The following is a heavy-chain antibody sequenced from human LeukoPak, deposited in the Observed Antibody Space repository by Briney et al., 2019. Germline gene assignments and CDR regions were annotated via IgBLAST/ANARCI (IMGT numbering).Heavy chain of an antibody. CDR3: ARLPVTLEDRDFWSGSSWFDP. J-gene: IGHJ5*02. CDR2: ISAYNGNT. V-gene: IGHV1-18*01. CDR1: GYTFTSYG. D-gene: IGHD3-3*01. Sequence: SVKVSCKASGYTFTSYGISWVRQAPGQGLEWMGWISAYNGNTNYAQKLQGRVTMTTDTSTSTAYMELRSLRSDDTAVYYCARLPVTLEDRDFWSGSSWFDPWGQGTLVTVSS.